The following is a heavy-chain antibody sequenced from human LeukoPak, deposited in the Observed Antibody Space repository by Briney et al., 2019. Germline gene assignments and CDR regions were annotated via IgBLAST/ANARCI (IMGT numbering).Heavy chain of an antibody. V-gene: IGHV1-24*01. J-gene: IGHJ4*02. Sequence: ASVKVSCKVSGYTLTELSMHWVRQAPGKGLEWMGGFDPEDGETIYAQKFQGRVTMTEDTSTDTAYMELSSLRSEDTAVYYCATVLRVRHGGGYWGQGTLVTVSS. CDR1: GYTLTELS. D-gene: IGHD3-10*01. CDR3: ATVLRVRHGGGY. CDR2: FDPEDGET.